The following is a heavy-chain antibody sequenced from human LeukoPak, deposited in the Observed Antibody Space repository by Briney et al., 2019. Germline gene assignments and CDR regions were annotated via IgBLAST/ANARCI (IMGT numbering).Heavy chain of an antibody. CDR1: GGTFSSYT. CDR2: IIPILGIA. Sequence: SVKVSCKASGGTFSSYTISWVRQAPGQGLEWMGRIIPILGIANYAQKFQGRVTITADKSTSTAYMELSSLRSEDTAVYYCATLVTSAVPAATPPILYYWGQGTLVTVSS. V-gene: IGHV1-69*02. CDR3: ATLVTSAVPAATPPILYY. D-gene: IGHD2-2*02. J-gene: IGHJ4*02.